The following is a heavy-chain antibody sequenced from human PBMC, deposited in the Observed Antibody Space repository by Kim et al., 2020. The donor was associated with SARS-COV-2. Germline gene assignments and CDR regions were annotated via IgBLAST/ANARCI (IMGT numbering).Heavy chain of an antibody. CDR3: ARSYYFGSASYAFDI. D-gene: IGHD3-10*01. V-gene: IGHV3-74*01. J-gene: IGHJ3*02. CDR1: GFTFSSYW. Sequence: GGSLRLSCAASGFTFSSYWMHWVRRAPGKGLVWVSRINSDGSTTTYADSVKGRFTISRDNAKSTLYLQMNSLRAEDTAVYYCARSYYFGSASYAFDIWGQGTMVTVSS. CDR2: INSDGSTT.